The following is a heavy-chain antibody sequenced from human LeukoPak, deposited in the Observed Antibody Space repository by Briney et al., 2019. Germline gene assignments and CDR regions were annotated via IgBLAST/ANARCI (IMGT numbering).Heavy chain of an antibody. CDR1: GGTFSSYA. D-gene: IGHD3-3*01. V-gene: IGHV1-69*05. CDR2: IIPIFGTA. CDR3: ASITIFGVGPRSYWYFDL. Sequence: SVKVSCKASGGTFSSYAISWVRQAPGQGLEWMGGIIPIFGTANYAQKFQGRVTITTDESTSTAYMELSSLRSEDTAVYYCASITIFGVGPRSYWYFDLWGRGTLATVSS. J-gene: IGHJ2*01.